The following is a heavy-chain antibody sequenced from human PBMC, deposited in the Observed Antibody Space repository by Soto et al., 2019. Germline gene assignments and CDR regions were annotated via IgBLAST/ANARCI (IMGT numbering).Heavy chain of an antibody. Sequence: EVQLVESGGGLVQPGGSLRLSCAASGFTFSSYWMSWVRQAPGKGLEWVANIKQDGSEKYYVDSVKGRFTISRDNAKNSLYLQMNSLRAEDTAVYYCARERVDIVVVVPPKGVSFDLWGRGTLVTVSS. V-gene: IGHV3-7*01. CDR2: IKQDGSEK. CDR1: GFTFSSYW. CDR3: ARERVDIVVVVPPKGVSFDL. D-gene: IGHD2-15*01. J-gene: IGHJ2*01.